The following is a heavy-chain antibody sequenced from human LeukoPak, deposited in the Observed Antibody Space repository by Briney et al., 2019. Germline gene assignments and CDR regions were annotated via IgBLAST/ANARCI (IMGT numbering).Heavy chain of an antibody. J-gene: IGHJ1*01. Sequence: GGSLRLSCAASGLTFSSYAMSWVRQAPGKGLEWVSVISSSGGTTYYADSVKGRFTISRDNSKDTVYLQMNSLRAEDTALYYCAQDRRDTGSTWGEGTLVTVSS. V-gene: IGHV3-23*01. D-gene: IGHD5-18*01. CDR2: ISSSGGTT. CDR3: AQDRRDTGST. CDR1: GLTFSSYA.